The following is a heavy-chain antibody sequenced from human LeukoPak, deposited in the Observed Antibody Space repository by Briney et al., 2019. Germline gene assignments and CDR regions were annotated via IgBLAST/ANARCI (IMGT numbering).Heavy chain of an antibody. V-gene: IGHV3-48*02. D-gene: IGHD6-13*01. CDR3: AKDLRSSSWYAAY. J-gene: IGHJ4*02. CDR1: GFTFSSYS. CDR2: ISSSSSTT. Sequence: GGSLRLSCAASGFTFSSYSMNWVRQAPGKGLEWVSYISSSSSTTYYADSVKGRFTISRDNAKNSLYLQMNSLRDEDTAVYYCAKDLRSSSWYAAYWGQGTLLTVSS.